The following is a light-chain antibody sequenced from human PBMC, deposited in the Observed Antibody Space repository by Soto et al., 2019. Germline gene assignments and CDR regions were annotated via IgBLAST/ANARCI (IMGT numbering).Light chain of an antibody. V-gene: IGKV3-20*01. CDR3: QQYGSSPPT. J-gene: IGKJ1*01. Sequence: EIMLTQSPGTLSLSPGERAILSCRASQSVSSSYLAWYRQKPGQAPSLLIYGASSRATGIPDRFSGSGSGTDFTLTISRLEPEDFAVYYCQQYGSSPPTFGQGTKVDI. CDR2: GAS. CDR1: QSVSSSY.